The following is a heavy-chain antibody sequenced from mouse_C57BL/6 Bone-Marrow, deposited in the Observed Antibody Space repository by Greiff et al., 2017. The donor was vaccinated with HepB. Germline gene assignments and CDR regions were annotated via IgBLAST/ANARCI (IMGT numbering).Heavy chain of an antibody. CDR1: GISITTGNYR. Sequence: EVKLQESGPGLVKPSQTVFLTCTVTGISITTGNYRWSCIRQFPGNKLEWIGYIYYSGTITYNPSLTSRTTITRDTPKNQFFLEMNSLTAEDTATYYCARESLSLATDDYWGQGTTLTVSS. CDR3: ARESLSLATDDY. V-gene: IGHV3-5*01. J-gene: IGHJ2*01. D-gene: IGHD1-1*01. CDR2: IYYSGTI.